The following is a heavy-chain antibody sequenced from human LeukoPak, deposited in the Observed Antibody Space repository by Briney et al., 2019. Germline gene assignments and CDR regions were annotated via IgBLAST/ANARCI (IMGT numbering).Heavy chain of an antibody. CDR2: ISGSGGST. Sequence: PGESLRLSCAASGFTFSSYAMSWVRQAPGKGLEWVSAISGSGGSTYYADSVKGRFTISRDNSKNTLYLQMNSLRAEDTAVYYCAKGSTGMGGYLALRDYYFDYWGQGTLVTVSS. CDR1: GFTFSSYA. CDR3: AKGSTGMGGYLALRDYYFDY. J-gene: IGHJ4*02. D-gene: IGHD1-26*01. V-gene: IGHV3-23*01.